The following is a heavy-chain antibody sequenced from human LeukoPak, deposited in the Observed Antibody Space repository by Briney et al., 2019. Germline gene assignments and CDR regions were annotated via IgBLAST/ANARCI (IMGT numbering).Heavy chain of an antibody. V-gene: IGHV3-23*01. CDR1: GFTFSNYA. Sequence: GGSLRLSCAASGFTFSNYAMRWVRQAPGKGLEWLSVLDSGGTAIYADSVRGRFTISRDNSKNTLHLQMDSLTIEDSALYYCARDHVVASGAVAYWGQGTLVTVSS. CDR2: LDSGGTA. J-gene: IGHJ4*02. D-gene: IGHD2-15*01. CDR3: ARDHVVASGAVAY.